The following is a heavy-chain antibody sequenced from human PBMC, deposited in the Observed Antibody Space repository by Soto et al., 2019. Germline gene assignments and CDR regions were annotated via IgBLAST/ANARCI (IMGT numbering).Heavy chain of an antibody. CDR2: TYYSGST. CDR3: ARGGSEYCGVHRYYSWLDP. CDR1: GGSISSPGYH. V-gene: IGHV4-31*03. J-gene: IGHJ5*02. Sequence: SETLSLTCTVSGGSISSPGYHWNWVRQHPGKGLEWIGYTYYSGSTYYNPSLKSRVTISVDTSENQFSLKLNSVTAADTGVYYCARGGSEYCGVHRYYSWLDPRGRGTLVTGSS. D-gene: IGHD2-21*02.